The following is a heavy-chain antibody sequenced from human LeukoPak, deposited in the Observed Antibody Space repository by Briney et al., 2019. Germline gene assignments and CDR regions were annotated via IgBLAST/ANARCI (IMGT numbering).Heavy chain of an antibody. CDR3: ARGDYGGKVYYFDY. D-gene: IGHD4-23*01. CDR2: LYRGGDT. CDR1: GFTVSSNY. J-gene: IGHJ4*02. Sequence: GGSLRLSCAASGFTVSSNYMNWVRQAPGKGLEWVSVLYRGGDTFYADSVKGRFTISRDNSKNTLYLQMNSLRAEDTAVYYCARGDYGGKVYYFDYWGQGTLVTVSS. V-gene: IGHV3-53*01.